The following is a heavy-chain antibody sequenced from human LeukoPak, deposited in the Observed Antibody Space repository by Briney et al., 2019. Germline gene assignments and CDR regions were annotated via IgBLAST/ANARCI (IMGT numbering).Heavy chain of an antibody. D-gene: IGHD3-16*01. V-gene: IGHV3-11*01. CDR3: AGNYDYVWGSKGSFDY. J-gene: IGHJ4*02. CDR1: GFTFSDYY. Sequence: GGSLRLSYAASGFTFSDYYMSWIRQAPGKGLEWVSYISSSGSTIYYADSVKGRFTISRDNAKNSLYLQMNSLRAEDTAVYYCAGNYDYVWGSKGSFDYWGQGTLVTVSS. CDR2: ISSSGSTI.